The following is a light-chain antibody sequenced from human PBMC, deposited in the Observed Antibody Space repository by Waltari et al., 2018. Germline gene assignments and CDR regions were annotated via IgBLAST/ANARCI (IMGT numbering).Light chain of an antibody. CDR3: MIWHSSAHVA. CDR1: TVSNPASYR. CDR2: YKSDSDK. J-gene: IGLJ2*01. Sequence: AVLTQPSSHSAPPCASVSLTFTLPTVSNPASYRIFWYQQKPGSPPQYLLRYKSDSDKQQGSGVPSRFSGSKDASANAGILLISGLQSEDEADYYCMIWHSSAHVAFGGGTKLTLL. V-gene: IGLV5-45*02.